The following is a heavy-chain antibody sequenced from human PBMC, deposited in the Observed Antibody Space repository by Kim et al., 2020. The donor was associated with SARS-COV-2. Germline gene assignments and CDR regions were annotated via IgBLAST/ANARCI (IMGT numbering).Heavy chain of an antibody. V-gene: IGHV3-53*01. CDR3: ARDGRGYGVY. Sequence: STYYGDSVKGRFTISRDNSKNTLYLQMNSLRAEDTAVYYCARDGRGYGVYWGQGTLVTVSS. CDR2: ST. D-gene: IGHD5-12*01. J-gene: IGHJ4*02.